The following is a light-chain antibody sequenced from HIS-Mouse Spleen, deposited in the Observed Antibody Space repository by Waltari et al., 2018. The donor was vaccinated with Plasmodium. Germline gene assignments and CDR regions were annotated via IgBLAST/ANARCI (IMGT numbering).Light chain of an antibody. CDR1: ALPKKY. CDR2: EDS. CDR3: YSTDSSGNHRV. J-gene: IGLJ3*02. V-gene: IGLV3-10*01. Sequence: SYELTQPPSVSVSPGQTARITCSGDALPKKYAYWYQQKSGQAPVLVIYEDSKRPSGSHMRFSGASSGTMATLTISGAQVEDEADYYCYSTDSSGNHRVFGGGTKLTVL.